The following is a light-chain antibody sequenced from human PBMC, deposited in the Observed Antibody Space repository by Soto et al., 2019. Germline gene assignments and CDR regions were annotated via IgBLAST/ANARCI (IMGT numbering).Light chain of an antibody. CDR3: QQTSNAPWT. Sequence: QMTKSPSSVSASVGDRVTITCRASQTITNYLNWYQQRPGKAPNLLIYAASSLQSGVPSRFSGSGSGTDFTLTISSLQPEDFATYYCQQTSNAPWTFGQGTKVDIK. J-gene: IGKJ1*01. V-gene: IGKV1-39*01. CDR1: QTITNY. CDR2: AAS.